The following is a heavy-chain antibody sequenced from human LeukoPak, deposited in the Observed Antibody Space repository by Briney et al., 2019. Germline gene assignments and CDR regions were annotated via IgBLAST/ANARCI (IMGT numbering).Heavy chain of an antibody. V-gene: IGHV3-9*03. Sequence: GRSLRLSCAASGFTFADYAMHWVRQAPGTGLTWVSGISWHSGSTAYPDSVKGRFTISRDNAKNSLYLQMNSLRAEDMALYYCAKDITVSSSSGFDYWGQGTLVTVSS. CDR1: GFTFADYA. D-gene: IGHD6-6*01. J-gene: IGHJ4*02. CDR2: ISWHSGST. CDR3: AKDITVSSSSGFDY.